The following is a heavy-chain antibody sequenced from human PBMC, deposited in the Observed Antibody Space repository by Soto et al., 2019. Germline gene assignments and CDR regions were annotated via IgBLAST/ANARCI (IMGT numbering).Heavy chain of an antibody. D-gene: IGHD3-10*01. J-gene: IGHJ3*02. CDR2: ISAGGRSI. Sequence: EVQLVESGGGLVKPGGSLRVSCAASGFSFTSYTMNWVRQAPGKGLEWVASISAGGRSIYYADSLKGRSTVSRDNAKSSLYLQVNSLRAEDTAVYYCARSTPGIPFDIWGQGTMVTVSS. V-gene: IGHV3-21*01. CDR3: ARSTPGIPFDI. CDR1: GFSFTSYT.